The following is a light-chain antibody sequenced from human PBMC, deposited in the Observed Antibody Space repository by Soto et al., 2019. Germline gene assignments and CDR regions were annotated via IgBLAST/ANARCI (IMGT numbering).Light chain of an antibody. CDR2: GAS. Sequence: EIVLTQSPGTLSLSPGERASLSCRASQSVNSNYLAWYRRKPGQAPSLLIYGASTRATGIPGRFSGSGSGTDFTLTITRLEPEDLAVYYCQQYGSSPPTFGQGTKVDIK. CDR1: QSVNSNY. J-gene: IGKJ1*01. V-gene: IGKV3-20*01. CDR3: QQYGSSPPT.